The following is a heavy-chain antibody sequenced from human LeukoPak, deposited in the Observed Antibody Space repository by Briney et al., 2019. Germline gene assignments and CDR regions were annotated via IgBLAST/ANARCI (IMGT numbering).Heavy chain of an antibody. V-gene: IGHV3-43*02. CDR3: AKSGLGDHGIFTGRGSPYYYYYLDV. CDR2: ISGDGGNT. J-gene: IGHJ6*03. D-gene: IGHD2-21*02. CDR1: VFTFNDFV. Sequence: GLSLRLPCTARVFTFNDFVMQWVRQVRGKSREGVALISGDGGNTDYASSVEGRFTISRDNTQKSLFLEMTNLRTEDTALYSCAKSGLGDHGIFTGRGSPYYYYYLDVWGKGTTVIVS.